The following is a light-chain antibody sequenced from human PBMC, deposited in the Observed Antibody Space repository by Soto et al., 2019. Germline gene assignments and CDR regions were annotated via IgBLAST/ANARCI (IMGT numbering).Light chain of an antibody. V-gene: IGKV1-39*01. CDR1: QSISSY. CDR3: QQSYSTPDT. J-gene: IGKJ2*01. CDR2: AAS. Sequence: DIQMTQSPSSLSASVGDRVTITCRASQSISSYLNWYQQKPGKAPKLLIYAASSLQSGVPSRFSGSGSGTDFTLTISSLQPEDFATYYCQQSYSTPDTFGQGTKLDLK.